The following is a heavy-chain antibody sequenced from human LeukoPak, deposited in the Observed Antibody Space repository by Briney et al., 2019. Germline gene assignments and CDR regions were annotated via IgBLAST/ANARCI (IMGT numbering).Heavy chain of an antibody. CDR1: GFTFSSYA. CDR2: ISGSGGST. Sequence: GGSLRLSCAASGFTFSSYAMSWVRQAPGKGLEWVSAISGSGGSTYYADSVKGRFTISRDNSKNTLYLQMNSLRAEDTAVYYCASSVYSYNSGWYPLSWGQGTLVTVSS. D-gene: IGHD6-19*01. V-gene: IGHV3-23*01. J-gene: IGHJ5*02. CDR3: ASSVYSYNSGWYPLS.